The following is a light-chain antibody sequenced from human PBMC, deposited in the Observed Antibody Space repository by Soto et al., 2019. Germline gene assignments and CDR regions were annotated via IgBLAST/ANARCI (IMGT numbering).Light chain of an antibody. CDR3: QQYGGSPRVS. V-gene: IGKV3-20*01. CDR2: GAS. CDR1: QTVSDNY. Sequence: EIVLTQSPGALSLSPGERATLSCRASQTVSDNYLAWYQQKPGQAPRLLIYGASTRATGILDRFSGSGSGTDFTLTISRLEPEDFAVYYCQQYGGSPRVSFGGGTKVEIK. J-gene: IGKJ4*01.